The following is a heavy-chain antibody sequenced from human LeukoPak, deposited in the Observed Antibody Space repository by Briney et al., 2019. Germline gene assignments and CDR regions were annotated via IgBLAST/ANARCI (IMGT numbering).Heavy chain of an antibody. D-gene: IGHD6-19*01. CDR2: ISAYNGNT. V-gene: IGHV1-18*01. CDR1: GYSFINYG. J-gene: IGHJ4*02. CDR3: ARMYSRAWYYFDY. Sequence: VKVSCKASGYSFINYGISWVRQAPGQGLEWMGWISAYNGNTNYAQKFQGRVTVTTDTSASTAYMELRSLRTDDTAVYYCARMYSRAWYYFDYWGQGTLVTVSS.